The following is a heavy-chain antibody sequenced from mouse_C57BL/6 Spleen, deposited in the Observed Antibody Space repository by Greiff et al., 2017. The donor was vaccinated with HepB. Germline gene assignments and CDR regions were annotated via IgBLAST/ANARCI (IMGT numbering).Heavy chain of an antibody. CDR2: IRNKANGYTT. V-gene: IGHV7-3*01. CDR1: GFTFTDYY. CDR3: ARSLNVYYFDY. J-gene: IGHJ2*01. Sequence: DVKLVESGGGLVQPGGSLSLSCAASGFTFTDYYMSWVRQPPGKALEWLGFIRNKANGYTTEYSASVKGRFTISRDNAKRILYLHMNALRAEDSATYYWARSLNVYYFDYCGQGTTLTVSS.